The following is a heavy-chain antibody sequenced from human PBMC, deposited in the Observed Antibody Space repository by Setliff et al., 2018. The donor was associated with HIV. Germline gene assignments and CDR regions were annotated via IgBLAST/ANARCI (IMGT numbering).Heavy chain of an antibody. D-gene: IGHD4-17*01. CDR2: ISGYNGNT. Sequence: ASVKVSCKASGYTFNRYGISWVRQAPGQGLEWMGWISGYNGNTKYVQNLQGRVTMSTDTSTSTVYMELRSLGSEDTAVYYCARGVDGDYLKFFDNWGQGTLVTVSS. CDR3: ARGVDGDYLKFFDN. J-gene: IGHJ4*02. V-gene: IGHV1-18*01. CDR1: GYTFNRYG.